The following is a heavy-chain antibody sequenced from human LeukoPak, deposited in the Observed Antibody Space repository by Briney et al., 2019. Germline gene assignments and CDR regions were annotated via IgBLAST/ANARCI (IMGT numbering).Heavy chain of an antibody. CDR2: AFSGGTA. D-gene: IGHD3-16*01. V-gene: IGHV3-66*01. J-gene: IGHJ4*02. Sequence: RGESRRLACVLAAFTVATKYMNWVRPVPREWLEWVSLAFSGGTAYYQDTGKGRFTISRDTTKNTIYLQMTDRRAEDTAVYYCARGFLRDGHTYTYSFDHWGQGALVTVSS. CDR3: ARGFLRDGHTYTYSFDH. CDR1: AFTVATKY.